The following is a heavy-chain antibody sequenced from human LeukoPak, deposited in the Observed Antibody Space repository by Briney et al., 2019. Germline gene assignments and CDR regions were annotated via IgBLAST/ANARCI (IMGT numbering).Heavy chain of an antibody. CDR2: IFSRSESI. D-gene: IGHD3-22*01. CDR3: ARDFFHSSESRPFDY. CDR1: GFTFGAYT. J-gene: IGHJ4*02. Sequence: GGSLRLSCAASGFTFGAYTINWVRQAPGKGLEWVSCIFSRSESILYADSVKGRFTISRDNAKNLLYLQMDSLRVEDTAVYYCARDFFHSSESRPFDYWGQGTLVTVSS. V-gene: IGHV3-21*06.